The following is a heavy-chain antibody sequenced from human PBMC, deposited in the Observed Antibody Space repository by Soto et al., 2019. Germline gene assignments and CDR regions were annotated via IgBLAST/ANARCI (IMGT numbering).Heavy chain of an antibody. Sequence: QVHLVESGGGVVQPGRSLRLSCAASGFTFSSYGMHWVRQAPGKGLEWVAVIRYDGSSKHYADSVKGRFTISRDNSKNTLYLQMNSLRAEDTAVYYCARRSSGIENDFDYWGQGTLVTVSS. J-gene: IGHJ4*02. V-gene: IGHV3-33*01. CDR3: ARRSSGIENDFDY. CDR2: IRYDGSSK. CDR1: GFTFSSYG. D-gene: IGHD3-3*01.